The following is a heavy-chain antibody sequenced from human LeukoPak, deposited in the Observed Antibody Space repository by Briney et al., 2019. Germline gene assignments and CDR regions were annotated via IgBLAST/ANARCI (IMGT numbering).Heavy chain of an antibody. CDR1: GYTFTRYF. Sequence: ASVKVSCKASGYTFTRYFIHWVRQAPGRGLEWMGTINPSGGSTGYAQKFQGRVTMTRDTSTSTVYMELSSLRSEDTAVYYCVREGGGGIDIEPSFDYWGQGTLVTVSS. D-gene: IGHD2-15*01. CDR3: VREGGGGIDIEPSFDY. J-gene: IGHJ4*02. CDR2: INPSGGST. V-gene: IGHV1-46*01.